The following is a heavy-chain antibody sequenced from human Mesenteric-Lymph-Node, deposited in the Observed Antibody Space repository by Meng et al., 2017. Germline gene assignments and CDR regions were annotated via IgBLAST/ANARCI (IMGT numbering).Heavy chain of an antibody. Sequence: GSLRLSCTVSGDSMSSHYWSWIRQPPGKGLEWIGYIYYSGSTNYNSSLKSRVTISVDTSRNQFSLKLNSVTAADTAVYYCARGNGWYYYWGQGTLVTVSS. CDR2: IYYSGST. J-gene: IGHJ4*02. D-gene: IGHD6-19*01. CDR1: GDSMSSHY. CDR3: ARGNGWYYY. V-gene: IGHV4-59*11.